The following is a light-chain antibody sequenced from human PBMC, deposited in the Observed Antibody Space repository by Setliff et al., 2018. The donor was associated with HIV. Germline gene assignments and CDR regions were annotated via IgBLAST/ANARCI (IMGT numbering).Light chain of an antibody. V-gene: IGLV2-11*01. J-gene: IGLJ1*01. CDR2: DVS. Sequence: QSALTQPASVSGSPGQSITISCTGTSSDVGTYNAVYWYQQHPGKAPKLMISDVSKRPSGVPDRFSGSKSGNTASLTISGLQAEDEADYYCCSYAGNAYVFGAGTKVTVL. CDR1: SSDVGTYNA. CDR3: CSYAGNAYV.